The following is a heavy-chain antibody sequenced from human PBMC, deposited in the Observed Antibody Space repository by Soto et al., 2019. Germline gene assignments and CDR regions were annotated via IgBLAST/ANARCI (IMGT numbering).Heavy chain of an antibody. Sequence: SETLTLTCAFSDYSISIGYYWGWIRQPPVKGLEWIVSIYHSGSTYYNPSLKSRVTISVDTSKNQFSLKLSSVTAADTAVYYCARDKVVVPADRPGAFDIWGQGTLVTVSS. V-gene: IGHV4-38-2*02. D-gene: IGHD2-2*01. CDR2: IYHSGST. CDR3: ARDKVVVPADRPGAFDI. J-gene: IGHJ3*02. CDR1: DYSISIGYY.